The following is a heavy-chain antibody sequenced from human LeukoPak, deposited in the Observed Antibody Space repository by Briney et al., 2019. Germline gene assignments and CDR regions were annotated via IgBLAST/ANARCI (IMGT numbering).Heavy chain of an antibody. V-gene: IGHV3-30*18. Sequence: GRSLRLSCAASGLTLSSYGMHWVRQAPGKGLEWVAVISYDGTIRNYADSVKGRFTISRDNSKNTLYLQMNSLTAEDTALYYCAKGGCSSTTCYLANPWGQGTLVTVSS. CDR2: ISYDGTIR. CDR3: AKGGCSSTTCYLANP. J-gene: IGHJ5*02. CDR1: GLTLSSYG. D-gene: IGHD2-2*01.